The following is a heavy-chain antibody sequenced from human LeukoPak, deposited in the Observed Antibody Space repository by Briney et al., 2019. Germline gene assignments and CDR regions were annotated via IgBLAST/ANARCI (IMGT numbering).Heavy chain of an antibody. CDR3: ARESYDFWSGYYLNYYYYYGMDV. Sequence: GGSQRLSCAASGFTFSTYAMSWVRQAPGKGLEWVSVISDSGRATYYTDSVKGRFTISRDNSKNTLYLQMNSLRAEGTAVYYCARESYDFWSGYYLNYYYYYGMDVWGQGTTVTVSS. D-gene: IGHD3-3*01. CDR1: GFTFSTYA. CDR2: ISDSGRAT. V-gene: IGHV3-23*01. J-gene: IGHJ6*02.